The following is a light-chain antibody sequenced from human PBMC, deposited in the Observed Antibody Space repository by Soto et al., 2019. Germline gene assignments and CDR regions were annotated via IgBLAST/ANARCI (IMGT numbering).Light chain of an antibody. Sequence: DIQMTQSPSSLSASVGDRVTITCLASQTISTYLNCYQQKPGKAPRLLIYDASSLLSGVPSRFSGSGSGTDFTLTISSLQPADFATYFCQQSFSTPWTFGQGTKVDIK. V-gene: IGKV1-39*01. CDR1: QTISTY. J-gene: IGKJ1*01. CDR3: QQSFSTPWT. CDR2: DAS.